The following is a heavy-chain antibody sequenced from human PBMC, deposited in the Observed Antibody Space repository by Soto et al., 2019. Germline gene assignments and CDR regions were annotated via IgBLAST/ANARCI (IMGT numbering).Heavy chain of an antibody. D-gene: IGHD6-19*01. CDR1: GCTFSSYG. CDR3: AKERFRIAVAAQFDY. Sequence: QVQLVESGGGVVQPGRSLRLSCAASGCTFSSYGMHLVRQAPGKGLEWVAVISYDGSNKYYADSVKGRFTLSRDNSKNPLYLQMHSLGAEDTAVYYCAKERFRIAVAAQFDYWGQGNLVTVSS. V-gene: IGHV3-30*18. J-gene: IGHJ4*02. CDR2: ISYDGSNK.